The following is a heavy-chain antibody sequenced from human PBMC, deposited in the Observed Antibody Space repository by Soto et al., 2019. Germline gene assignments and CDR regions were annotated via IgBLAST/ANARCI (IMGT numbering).Heavy chain of an antibody. CDR3: ARVVFSGSYSYYYGMDV. J-gene: IGHJ6*02. CDR2: ISSSSSYI. Sequence: GGSLRLSCAASGFTFSSYSMNWVRQAPGKGLEWVSSISSSSSYIYYADSVKGRFTISRDNAKNSLYLQMNSLRAEDTAVYYCARVVFSGSYSYYYGMDVWGQGTTVTVSS. CDR1: GFTFSSYS. V-gene: IGHV3-21*01. D-gene: IGHD1-26*01.